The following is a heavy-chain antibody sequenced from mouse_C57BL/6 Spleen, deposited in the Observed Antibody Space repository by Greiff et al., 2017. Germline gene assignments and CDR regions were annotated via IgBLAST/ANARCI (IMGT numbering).Heavy chain of an antibody. CDR1: GYAFSSYW. CDR2: IYPGDGDT. V-gene: IGHV1-80*01. CDR3: ARGHYGSSYGFAY. J-gene: IGHJ3*01. D-gene: IGHD1-1*01. Sequence: VQRVESGAELVKPGASVKISCKASGYAFSSYWMNWVKQRPGKGLEWIGQIYPGDGDTNYNGKFKGKATLTADKSSSTAYMQLSSLTSEDSAVYFCARGHYGSSYGFAYWGQGTLVTVSA.